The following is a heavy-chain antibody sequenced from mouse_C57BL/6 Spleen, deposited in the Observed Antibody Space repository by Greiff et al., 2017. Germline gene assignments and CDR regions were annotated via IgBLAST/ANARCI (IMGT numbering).Heavy chain of an antibody. CDR3: ARLSTMITFDY. CDR1: GFTSSSYG. Sequence: VQLKESGGDLVKPGGSLKLSCAASGFTSSSYGMSWVRQTPDKRLEWVATISSGGSYTYYPDSVKGRFTISRDNAKNTLYLQMSSLKSEDTAMYYCARLSTMITFDYWGQGTTLTVSS. J-gene: IGHJ2*01. D-gene: IGHD2-4*01. V-gene: IGHV5-6*01. CDR2: ISSGGSYT.